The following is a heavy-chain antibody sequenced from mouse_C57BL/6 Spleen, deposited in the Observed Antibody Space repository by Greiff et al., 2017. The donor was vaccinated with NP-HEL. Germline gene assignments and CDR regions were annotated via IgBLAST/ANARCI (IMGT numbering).Heavy chain of an antibody. CDR1: GYTFTGYW. J-gene: IGHJ4*01. CDR3: ARLDYYGSSYGYAMDY. Sequence: QVQLQQSGAELMKPGASVKLSCKATGYTFTGYWIEWVKQRPGHGLEWIGEILPGSGSTNYNEKFKGKATFTADTSSNTAYMQLSSLTTEDSAIYYCARLDYYGSSYGYAMDYWGQGTSVTVSS. CDR2: ILPGSGST. D-gene: IGHD1-1*01. V-gene: IGHV1-9*01.